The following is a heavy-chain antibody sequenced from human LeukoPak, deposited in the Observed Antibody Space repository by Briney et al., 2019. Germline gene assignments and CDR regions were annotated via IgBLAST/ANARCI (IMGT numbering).Heavy chain of an antibody. CDR3: AGSGSYFYYYYGMDV. CDR2: MYSDGST. Sequence: GGSLRLSCAASGFTVSSNYMSWVRQAPGKGLEWVSVMYSDGSTYYADSVKGRFTISRDNSKNTLYLQMNSLRAEDTAVYYCAGSGSYFYYYYGMDVWGQGTTVTVSS. CDR1: GFTVSSNY. V-gene: IGHV3-66*01. J-gene: IGHJ6*02. D-gene: IGHD3-10*01.